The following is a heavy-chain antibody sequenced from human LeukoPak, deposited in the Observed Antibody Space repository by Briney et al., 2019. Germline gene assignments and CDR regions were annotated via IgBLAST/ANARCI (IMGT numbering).Heavy chain of an antibody. D-gene: IGHD3-10*01. J-gene: IGHJ4*02. CDR2: IKSKTDGGTT. Sequence: GGSLRLSCAASGVTFSNVWMSWVRQAPGKGLEWVGRIKSKTDGGTTDYAAPVKGRFTISRDDSKNTLYLHMNSLKTEDTAVYYCTTSTLLRGVNTRYWGQGTLVTVSS. V-gene: IGHV3-15*01. CDR3: TTSTLLRGVNTRY. CDR1: GVTFSNVW.